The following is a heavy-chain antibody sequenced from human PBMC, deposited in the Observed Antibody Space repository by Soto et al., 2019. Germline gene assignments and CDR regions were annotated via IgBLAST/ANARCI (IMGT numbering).Heavy chain of an antibody. D-gene: IGHD3-16*01. Sequence: EVQLLESGGGLVQPGGSLRLSCAASGFTFSSYAMSWVRQAPGKGLEWVSAISGSGDSTYYAGSVKGRFTISRDNSKNTLYLQMTSLRAEDTALYHCAKDHWGSYSGQGTLVTVSS. CDR2: ISGSGDST. V-gene: IGHV3-23*01. J-gene: IGHJ4*02. CDR1: GFTFSSYA. CDR3: AKDHWGSY.